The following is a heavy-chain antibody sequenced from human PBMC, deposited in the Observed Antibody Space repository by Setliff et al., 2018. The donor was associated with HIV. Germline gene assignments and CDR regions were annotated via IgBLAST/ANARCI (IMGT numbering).Heavy chain of an antibody. D-gene: IGHD5-18*01. V-gene: IGHV3-48*04. CDR2: ISSSSSTI. CDR1: GFTFSSYS. J-gene: IGHJ4*02. CDR3: AREDTAMVEEYYFDY. Sequence: GSLRLSCAASGFTFSSYSMNWVRQAPGKGLEWVSYISSSSSTIYYADSVKGRFTISRDNAKNSLYLQMNSLRAEDTAVYYCAREDTAMVEEYYFDYWGQGTLVTVSS.